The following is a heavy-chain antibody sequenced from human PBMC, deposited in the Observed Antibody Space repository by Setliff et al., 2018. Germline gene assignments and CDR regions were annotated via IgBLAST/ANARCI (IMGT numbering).Heavy chain of an antibody. J-gene: IGHJ4*02. V-gene: IGHV1-69*13. CDR2: IIPIRGAA. CDR1: GYSFTPFG. CDR3: ASGILTGYCKD. D-gene: IGHD3-9*01. Sequence: GASVKVSCKASGYSFTPFGINWVRQAPGQGLEWMGGIIPIRGAANYAQKFQGRVTITADESTSTAYMELSSLRSEDTAVYYCASGILTGYCKDWGQGTLVTVSS.